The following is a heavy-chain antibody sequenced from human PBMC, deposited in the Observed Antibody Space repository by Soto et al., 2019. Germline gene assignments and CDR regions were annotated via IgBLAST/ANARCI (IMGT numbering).Heavy chain of an antibody. Sequence: PGGSLRLSCAASGFTFSSYGMHWVRQAPGKGLEWVAVIWYDGSNKYYADSVKGRFTISRDNSKNTLYLQMNSLRAEDTAVYYCARARKSQTNAFDIWGQGTMVTVS. CDR2: IWYDGSNK. J-gene: IGHJ3*02. V-gene: IGHV3-33*01. CDR3: ARARKSQTNAFDI. CDR1: GFTFSSYG.